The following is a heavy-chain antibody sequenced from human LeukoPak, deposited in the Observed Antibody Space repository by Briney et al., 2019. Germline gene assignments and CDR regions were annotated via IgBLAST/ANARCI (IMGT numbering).Heavy chain of an antibody. CDR2: ISYDGSNK. Sequence: PGGSLRLSCAASGFTFSSYAMHWVSQAPGKGLEWVAVISYDGSNKYYADSVKGRFTISRDNSKNTVYLQMNSLRAEDTAVYYCARGRRFLEWLFSSFDYWGQGTLVTVSS. CDR1: GFTFSSYA. J-gene: IGHJ4*02. D-gene: IGHD3-3*01. V-gene: IGHV3-30-3*01. CDR3: ARGRRFLEWLFSSFDY.